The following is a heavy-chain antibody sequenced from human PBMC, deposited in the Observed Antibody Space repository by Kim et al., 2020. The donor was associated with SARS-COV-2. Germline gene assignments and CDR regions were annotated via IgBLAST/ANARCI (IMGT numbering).Heavy chain of an antibody. J-gene: IGHJ5*01. D-gene: IGHD6-25*01. CDR3: ARGDFDSSEFDS. V-gene: IGHV4-4*02. CDR2: T. Sequence: TNYNPSLESRVTISVDKSKNQFSLDLSSVTAADTAVYYCARGDFDSSEFDSWGHGILVTVSS.